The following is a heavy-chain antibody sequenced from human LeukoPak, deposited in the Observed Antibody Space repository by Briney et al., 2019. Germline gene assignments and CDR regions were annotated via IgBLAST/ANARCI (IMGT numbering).Heavy chain of an antibody. CDR2: IKQGGSEK. CDR1: GFTFSSYW. Sequence: GGSLRLSCAASGFTFSSYWMSWVRQAPGKGLEWVANIKQGGSEKYYVDSVKGRFTISRDNAKNSLYLQMNSLRAEDTAVYYCARGDNHDFWSGYLYYFDYWGQGTLVTVSS. CDR3: ARGDNHDFWSGYLYYFDY. J-gene: IGHJ4*02. D-gene: IGHD3-3*01. V-gene: IGHV3-7*03.